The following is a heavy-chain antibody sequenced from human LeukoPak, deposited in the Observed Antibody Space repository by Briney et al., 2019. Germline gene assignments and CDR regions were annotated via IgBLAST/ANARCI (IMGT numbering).Heavy chain of an antibody. J-gene: IGHJ4*02. CDR1: GGSISSYY. CDR2: IYYSGST. D-gene: IGHD3-3*01. CDR3: ARDHDVLRFLEWLSGFDY. Sequence: SETLSLTCTVSGGSISSYYWSWIRQPPGKGLEWIGYIYYSGSTNYNPPLKSRVTISVDTSKNQFSLKLSSVTAADTAVYYCARDHDVLRFLEWLSGFDYWGQGTLVTVSS. V-gene: IGHV4-59*01.